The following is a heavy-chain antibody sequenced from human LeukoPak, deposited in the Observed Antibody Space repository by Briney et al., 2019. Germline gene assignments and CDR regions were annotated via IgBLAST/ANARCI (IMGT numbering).Heavy chain of an antibody. Sequence: PSETLSLTCTVSGGSISSSISYWGWIRQPPGKGLEWIGSIYYSGSTYYNASLKSRVTVSIDTSKNQFSLKLGSVTAADTAVYYCARDVGYCRGTNCYTYLDYWGQGTLVTVSS. CDR1: GGSISSSISY. CDR2: IYYSGST. CDR3: ARDVGYCRGTNCYTYLDY. J-gene: IGHJ4*02. V-gene: IGHV4-39*07. D-gene: IGHD2-2*02.